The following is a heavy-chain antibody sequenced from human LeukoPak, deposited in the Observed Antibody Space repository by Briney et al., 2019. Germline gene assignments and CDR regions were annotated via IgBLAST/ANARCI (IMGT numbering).Heavy chain of an antibody. J-gene: IGHJ6*02. CDR3: ATWGKQQRSYGMDV. CDR2: ISYDGSNK. V-gene: IGHV3-30-3*01. D-gene: IGHD6-13*01. CDR1: GFTFSSYA. Sequence: GGSLRLSCAASGFTFSSYAMHWVRQAPGKGLEWVAVISYDGSNKYYADSVKGRFTISRDNAKSSLYLQMNSLRAEDTAVYYCATWGKQQRSYGMDVWGQGTTVIVSS.